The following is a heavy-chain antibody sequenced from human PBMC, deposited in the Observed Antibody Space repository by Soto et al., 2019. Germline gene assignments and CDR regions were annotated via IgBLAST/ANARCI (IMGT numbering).Heavy chain of an antibody. Sequence: GGSLRLSCAASGFTFSSYAMSWVRQAPGKGLEWVSAISGSGGSTYYADSVKGRFTISRDNSKNTLYLQMNSLRAEDTAVYYCAKSERISSYYYYYYMDVWGKGTTVTVSS. CDR3: AKSERISSYYYYYYMDV. CDR2: ISGSGGST. J-gene: IGHJ6*03. D-gene: IGHD2-15*01. V-gene: IGHV3-23*01. CDR1: GFTFSSYA.